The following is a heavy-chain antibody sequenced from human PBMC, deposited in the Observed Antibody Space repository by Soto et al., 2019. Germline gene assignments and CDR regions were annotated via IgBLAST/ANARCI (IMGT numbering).Heavy chain of an antibody. D-gene: IGHD2-15*01. CDR2: INAGNGYT. V-gene: IGHV1-3*01. CDR1: GYTFTNYA. CDR3: ARDLRGCSGGTCYSVFDY. Sequence: QVHLVQSGAEVKKPGASVKVSCKASGYTFTNYAIHWVRQAPGQRLEWMGWINAGNGYTEYSQKFQGRVTLTRDTSASTAYMELSSLRSEDTAVYYCARDLRGCSGGTCYSVFDYWGQGTLVTVSS. J-gene: IGHJ4*02.